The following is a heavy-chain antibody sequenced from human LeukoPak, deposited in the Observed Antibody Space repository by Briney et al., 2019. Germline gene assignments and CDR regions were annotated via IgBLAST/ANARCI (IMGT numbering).Heavy chain of an antibody. Sequence: SVKVSCKASGGTFSGYAISWVRQAPGQGLEWMGGIIPIFGTANYAQKFQGRITITADESTSTAYMELSSLRSEDTAVYYCARTGYSGYGGRYYYYYMDVWGKGTTVTVSS. CDR3: ARTGYSGYGGRYYYYYMDV. CDR1: GGTFSGYA. CDR2: IIPIFGTA. D-gene: IGHD5-12*01. V-gene: IGHV1-69*13. J-gene: IGHJ6*03.